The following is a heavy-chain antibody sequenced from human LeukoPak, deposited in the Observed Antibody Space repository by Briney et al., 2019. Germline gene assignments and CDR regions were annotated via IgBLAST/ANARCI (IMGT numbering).Heavy chain of an antibody. D-gene: IGHD3-3*01. J-gene: IGHJ4*02. Sequence: GASVKVSCKASGYTFTSYGISWVRQAPGQGLEWMGGIIPIFGTANYAQKFQGRVTITADESTSTAYMELSSLRSEDTAVYYCASGGEGFLGWLLDYWGQGTLVTVSS. CDR1: GYTFTSYG. CDR2: IIPIFGTA. V-gene: IGHV1-69*13. CDR3: ASGGEGFLGWLLDY.